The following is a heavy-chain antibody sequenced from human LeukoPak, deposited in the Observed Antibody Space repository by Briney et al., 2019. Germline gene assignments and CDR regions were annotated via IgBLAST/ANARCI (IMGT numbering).Heavy chain of an antibody. CDR2: ISGNGGST. V-gene: IGHV3-23*01. D-gene: IGHD1-26*01. CDR3: ARDRSGATTH. J-gene: IGHJ4*02. CDR1: GFTFDDYG. Sequence: PGGSLRLSCAASGFTFDDYGMTWVRQAPGKGLEWVSAISGNGGSTYYADSVKGRFTISRDNSKNTLYLQMNSLRAEDTAVYYCARDRSGATTHWGQGTLVTVSS.